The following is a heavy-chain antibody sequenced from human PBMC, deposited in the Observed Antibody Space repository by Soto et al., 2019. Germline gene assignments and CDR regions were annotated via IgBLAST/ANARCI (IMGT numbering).Heavy chain of an antibody. V-gene: IGHV1-3*01. CDR3: ARGNSGAFDI. D-gene: IGHD6-19*01. CDR2: MNPLNGDT. Sequence: QVQLVQSGAEGKKPGASVKVSCKASGYTLTTYSMHWVRQAPGQRLEWMGWMNPLNGDTKYSQRFQGRLTIIRDTSASTAYMELSSLRSEDTAIYYWARGNSGAFDIWGQGTMVTVSS. J-gene: IGHJ3*02. CDR1: GYTLTTYS.